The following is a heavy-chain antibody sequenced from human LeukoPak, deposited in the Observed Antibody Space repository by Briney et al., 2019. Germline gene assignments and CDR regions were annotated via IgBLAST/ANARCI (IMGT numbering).Heavy chain of an antibody. CDR3: ARGNYGTDY. CDR1: GGSISSGDYY. D-gene: IGHD1-7*01. J-gene: IGHJ4*02. CDR2: INTSGST. Sequence: PSQTLSLTCTVSGGSISSGDYYWSWIRQPAGKGLEWIGRINTSGSTNYNPSLKSRVTMSVDTSKNQFSLKLSSVTAADTAVYYCARGNYGTDYWGQGTLVTVSS. V-gene: IGHV4-61*02.